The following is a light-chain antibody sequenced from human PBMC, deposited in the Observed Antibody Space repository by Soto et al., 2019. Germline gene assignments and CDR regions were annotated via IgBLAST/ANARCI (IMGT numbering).Light chain of an antibody. CDR1: SSDVGSYNL. J-gene: IGLJ1*01. CDR2: EGS. CDR3: CSYAGSSPYV. V-gene: IGLV2-23*01. Sequence: QSVLTQPASVSGSPGQSITISCTGTSSDVGSYNLVSWYQQHPGKAPKLMIYEGSKRPSGVSNRFSGSKSGNTASLTISGLQAQDEADYYCCSYAGSSPYVFGKGTKVT.